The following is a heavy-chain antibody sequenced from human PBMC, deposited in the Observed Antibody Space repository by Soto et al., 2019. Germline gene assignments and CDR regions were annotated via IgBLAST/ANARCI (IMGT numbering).Heavy chain of an antibody. CDR1: GASISSYY. Sequence: PSETLSLTCTVSGASISSYYWSWIRQPPGKGLEWIGYIYYSGSTNYNPSLKSRVTLSVDTSKNQFSLKLSSVTAADTAVYYCATQLSYCYSPISTWGHGTTVSVSS. J-gene: IGHJ6*02. D-gene: IGHD2-15*01. CDR3: ATQLSYCYSPIST. V-gene: IGHV4-59*08. CDR2: IYYSGST.